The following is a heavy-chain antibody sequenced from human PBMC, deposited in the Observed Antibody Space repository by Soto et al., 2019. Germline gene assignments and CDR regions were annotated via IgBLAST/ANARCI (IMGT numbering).Heavy chain of an antibody. CDR3: AKEIVGAINY. D-gene: IGHD1-26*01. Sequence: GGSLRLSCAASGFTFDDYAMHWVRQAPGKGLEWVSGISWNSGNIGYADSVKGRFTISRDNANNSLYLQMNSLRPEDTALYYCAKEIVGAINYWGQGTLVTVST. CDR2: ISWNSGNI. V-gene: IGHV3-9*01. J-gene: IGHJ4*02. CDR1: GFTFDDYA.